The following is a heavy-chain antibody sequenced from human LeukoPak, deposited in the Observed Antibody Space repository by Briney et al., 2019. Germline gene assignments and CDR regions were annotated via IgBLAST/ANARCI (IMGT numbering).Heavy chain of an antibody. J-gene: IGHJ4*02. CDR2: ISNTGVNT. CDR1: GFTFSNYA. D-gene: IGHD3-16*02. V-gene: IGHV3-23*01. CDR3: AKDESAFVWGSYRPVI. Sequence: GGSLRLSCAASGFTFSNYAMNWVRQAPGKGLEWVSAISNTGVNTHYADSLKGRFTISRDNSKNTLYLQMDSLRLEDTAVYYCAKDESAFVWGSYRPVIWGQGTLVTVSS.